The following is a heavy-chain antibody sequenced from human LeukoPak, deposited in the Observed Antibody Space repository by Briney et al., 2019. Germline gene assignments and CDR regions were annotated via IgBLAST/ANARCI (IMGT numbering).Heavy chain of an antibody. CDR1: GFTFDDYA. CDR2: ISWNSGSI. D-gene: IGHD3-3*01. Sequence: PGRSLRLSCAASGFTFDDYAMHWVRQAPGKGLEWVSGISWNSGSIGYADSVKGRFTISRDNAKNSLYLQMNSLRAEDMALYYCAKEGPFGKNLRSDFWRGKASYFDYWGQGTLVTVSS. CDR3: AKEGPFGKNLRSDFWRGKASYFDY. J-gene: IGHJ4*02. V-gene: IGHV3-9*03.